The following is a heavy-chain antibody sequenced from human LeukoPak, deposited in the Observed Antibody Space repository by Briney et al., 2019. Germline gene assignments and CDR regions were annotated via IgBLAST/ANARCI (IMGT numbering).Heavy chain of an antibody. V-gene: IGHV3-15*01. D-gene: IGHD1-14*01. CDR3: TTHRGNRSRYFDY. CDR1: GFTFSNAC. J-gene: IGHJ4*02. Sequence: GGSLRLSCAASGFTFSNACMSWVRHAPGKGLEWVGRIKSKTDGGTTDYAAPVKGRFTISRDDSKNTLYLQMNSLKTEDTAVYYCTTHRGNRSRYFDYWGQGTLVTVSS. CDR2: IKSKTDGGTT.